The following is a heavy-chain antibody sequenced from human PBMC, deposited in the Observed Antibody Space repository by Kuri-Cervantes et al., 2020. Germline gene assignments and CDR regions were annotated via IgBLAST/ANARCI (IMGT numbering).Heavy chain of an antibody. V-gene: IGHV3-23*01. Sequence: GASLKISCAASGSTFDNYAMSWVRQAPGKGLEWISGISGSGGSTYYADSEKGMFTISRDTSKNMLYLQMKSLRDEDTSVYYCAKGTQLWPEASFDYWGQGTLVTVSS. CDR3: AKGTQLWPEASFDY. D-gene: IGHD5-18*01. CDR1: GSTFDNYA. J-gene: IGHJ4*02. CDR2: ISGSGGST.